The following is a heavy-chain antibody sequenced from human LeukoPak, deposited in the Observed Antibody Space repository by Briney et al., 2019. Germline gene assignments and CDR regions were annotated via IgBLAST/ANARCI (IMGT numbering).Heavy chain of an antibody. Sequence: GGSLRLSCAASGFTFSSCGMHWVRQAPGKGLEWVAVIWYDGSNKYYADSVKGRFTISRDNSKNTLYLQMNSLRAEDTAVYYCARESNYDFWSGYPVYYYYGMDVWGQGTTVTVSS. CDR2: IWYDGSNK. J-gene: IGHJ6*02. CDR1: GFTFSSCG. CDR3: ARESNYDFWSGYPVYYYYGMDV. D-gene: IGHD3-3*01. V-gene: IGHV3-33*01.